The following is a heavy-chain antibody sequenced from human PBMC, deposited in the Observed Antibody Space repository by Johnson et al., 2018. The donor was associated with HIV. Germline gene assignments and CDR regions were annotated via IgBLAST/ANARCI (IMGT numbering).Heavy chain of an antibody. CDR2: INSDGSST. CDR3: ARVFRGGATPAFDI. D-gene: IGHD5-12*01. CDR1: GFTFSSYW. Sequence: VQLVESGGGLVQPGGSLRLSCAASGFTFSSYWMHWVRQAPGKGLVWVSRINSDGSSTSYADSVKGRFTISRDNAKNTLYLQMNSLRAEDTAVYYCARVFRGGATPAFDIWGHGTMVTVSS. J-gene: IGHJ3*02. V-gene: IGHV3-74*01.